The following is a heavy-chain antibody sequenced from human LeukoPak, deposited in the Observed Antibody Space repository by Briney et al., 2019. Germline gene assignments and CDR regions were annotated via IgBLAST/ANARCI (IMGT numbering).Heavy chain of an antibody. CDR3: ARDRCGGDCYLPDDAFDI. CDR2: ISSSSSYI. J-gene: IGHJ3*02. V-gene: IGHV3-21*01. D-gene: IGHD2-21*01. Sequence: PGGSLRLSCAASGFTFRSYTMNWVRQAPGKGLEWVSSISSSSSYIYYADSVKGRFTISRDNAKSSLYLQMNSLRAEDTAVYYCARDRCGGDCYLPDDAFDIWGQGTMVTVSS. CDR1: GFTFRSYT.